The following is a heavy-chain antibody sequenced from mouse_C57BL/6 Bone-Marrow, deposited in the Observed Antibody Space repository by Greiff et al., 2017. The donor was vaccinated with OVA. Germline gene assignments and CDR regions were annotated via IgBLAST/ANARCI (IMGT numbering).Heavy chain of an antibody. CDR1: GFTFSSYA. J-gene: IGHJ1*03. CDR3: AREWVYDYDWYFDV. V-gene: IGHV5-4*01. D-gene: IGHD2-4*01. Sequence: DVQLVESGGGLVKPGGSLKLSCAASGFTFSSYAMSWVRQTPEKRLEWVATISDGGSYTYYPDNVKGRFTISRDNAKNNLYLQMSHLKSEDTAMYYCAREWVYDYDWYFDVWGTGTTVTVSS. CDR2: ISDGGSYT.